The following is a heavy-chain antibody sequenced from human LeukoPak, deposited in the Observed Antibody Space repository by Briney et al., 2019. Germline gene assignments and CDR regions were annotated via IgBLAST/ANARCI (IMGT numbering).Heavy chain of an antibody. CDR2: ISYDGSNK. CDR3: ARVPTEYSSSWTEIDY. Sequence: PGRSLRLSCAASGFTFSSYGMHWVRQAPGKGLEWVAVISYDGSNKYYADSVKGRFTISRDNSKNTLYLQMNSLRAEDTAVYYCARVPTEYSSSWTEIDYWGQGTLVTVSS. J-gene: IGHJ4*02. CDR1: GFTFSSYG. V-gene: IGHV3-30*03. D-gene: IGHD6-13*01.